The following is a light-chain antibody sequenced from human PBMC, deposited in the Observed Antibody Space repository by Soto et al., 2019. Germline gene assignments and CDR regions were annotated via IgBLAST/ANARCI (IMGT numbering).Light chain of an antibody. CDR2: DAS. J-gene: IGKJ2*03. CDR3: QQYNSYFYS. CDR1: RYLTNW. Sequence: DIQMTQSPSTLSAAEGDRVTITCRASRYLTNWLAWYQQKPGKAPELLIFDASTLKSGVPSRFSGSGSGTEFTLTISSLRPEDSGTYYCQQYNSYFYSFGQGTKLEIK. V-gene: IGKV1-5*01.